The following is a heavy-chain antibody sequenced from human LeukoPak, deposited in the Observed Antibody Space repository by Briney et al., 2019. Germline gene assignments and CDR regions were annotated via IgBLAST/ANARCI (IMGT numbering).Heavy chain of an antibody. CDR1: GYSFSSNW. V-gene: IGHV5-51*01. D-gene: IGHD3-10*01. CDR2: IYPGDSDT. J-gene: IGHJ4*02. CDR3: ARQDAGSYGYFAY. Sequence: GESLKISCKGSGYSFSSNWIGWVRQMPGKGLEWMGIIYPGDSDTRSSPSFQGQVTISADKSISTAYLQWSSLKASDTAMYYCARQDAGSYGYFAYWGQGTLVTVSS.